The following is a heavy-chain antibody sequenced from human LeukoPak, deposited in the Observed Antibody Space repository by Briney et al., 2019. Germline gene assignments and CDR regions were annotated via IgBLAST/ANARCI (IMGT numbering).Heavy chain of an antibody. V-gene: IGHV4-59*01. CDR1: GGSISSYY. CDR2: IYYSGST. D-gene: IGHD1-14*01. Sequence: KPSETLTLTCTVSGGSISSYYWSRIRQPPGKGLEWIGYIYYSGSTNYNPSLKSRVTISVDTSKNQFSLKLSSVTAADTAVYYCARLQLPELGDYFDYWGQGTLVTVSS. J-gene: IGHJ4*02. CDR3: ARLQLPELGDYFDY.